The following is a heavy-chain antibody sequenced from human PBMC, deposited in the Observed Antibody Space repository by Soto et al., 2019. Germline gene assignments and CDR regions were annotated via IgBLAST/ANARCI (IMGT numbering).Heavy chain of an antibody. D-gene: IGHD1-7*01. CDR2: IYYSGST. J-gene: IGHJ6*02. Sequence: SETLSLTCTVSGGSVSSGSYYWSWIRQPPGKGLEWIGYIYYSGSTNYNPSLKSRVTISVDTSKNQFSLKLSSVTAADTAVYYCASGTTGETYYYYYGMDVWGQGTTVTVSS. V-gene: IGHV4-61*01. CDR1: GGSVSSGSYY. CDR3: ASGTTGETYYYYYGMDV.